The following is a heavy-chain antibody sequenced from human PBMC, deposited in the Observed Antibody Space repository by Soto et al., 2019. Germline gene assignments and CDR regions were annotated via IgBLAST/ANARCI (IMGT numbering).Heavy chain of an antibody. CDR3: ATLRVTTRQMNDAFDI. Sequence: GASVKVSCKASGYTFTSYGISWVRQAPGQGLEWMGWISAYNGNTNYAQKLQGRVTITADKSTSTAYMELSSLRSEDTAVYYCATLRVTTRQMNDAFDIWGQGTMVTVSS. J-gene: IGHJ3*02. V-gene: IGHV1-18*01. D-gene: IGHD4-17*01. CDR2: ISAYNGNT. CDR1: GYTFTSYG.